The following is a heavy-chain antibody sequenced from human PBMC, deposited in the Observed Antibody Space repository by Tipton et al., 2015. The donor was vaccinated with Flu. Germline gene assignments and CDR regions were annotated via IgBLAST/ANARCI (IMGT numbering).Heavy chain of an antibody. CDR1: GGSFSGYY. Sequence: TLSLTCAVYGGSFSGYYWSWIRQPPGKGLEWIGEINHSGSTNYNPSLKSRVTISVGTSKNQFSLKLSSVTAADTAVYYCASYYDSSGYYDAGFDYWGQGTLVTVSS. J-gene: IGHJ4*02. D-gene: IGHD3-22*01. CDR2: INHSGST. CDR3: ASYYDSSGYYDAGFDY. V-gene: IGHV4-34*01.